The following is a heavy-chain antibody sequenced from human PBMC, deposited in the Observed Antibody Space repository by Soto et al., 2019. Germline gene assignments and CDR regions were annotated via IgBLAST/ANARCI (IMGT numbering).Heavy chain of an antibody. V-gene: IGHV4-59*01. CDR2: ISYSGST. CDR3: ARGTSWQLPFDY. J-gene: IGHJ4*02. CDR1: SDSISSYY. Sequence: SETLSLTCTVSSDSISSYYWSWIRQPPGKRLEWIGYISYSGSTDYNPSLKSRVTISGDTSKNQFSLRVSSVTAADTAVYYCARGTSWQLPFDYWGQGTLVTVSS. D-gene: IGHD6-13*01.